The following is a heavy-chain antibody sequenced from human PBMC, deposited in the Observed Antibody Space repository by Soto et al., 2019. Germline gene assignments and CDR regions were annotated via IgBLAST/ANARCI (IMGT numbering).Heavy chain of an antibody. CDR1: GFIFNNAW. CDR2: IKSKTDGGTT. D-gene: IGHD2-2*01. J-gene: IGHJ3*02. Sequence: EVQLVESGGGLVKPGGSLTLSCAASGFIFNNAWMNWVRQAPGKGLEWVGRIKSKTDGGTTDYAAPVKGRFTISRDDSKNTLYLQMNSLKTEDTAVYYCTHQRWGAFEIWGQATMVTVSS. CDR3: THQRWGAFEI. V-gene: IGHV3-15*07.